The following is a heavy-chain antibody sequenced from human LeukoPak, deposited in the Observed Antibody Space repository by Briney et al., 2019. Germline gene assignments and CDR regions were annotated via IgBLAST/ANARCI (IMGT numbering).Heavy chain of an antibody. CDR3: ASGRESSFDYYYYYMDV. V-gene: IGHV1-2*02. Sequence: ASVKVSCKASGYTFTGYYMRWVRQAPGQGLEWMGWINPNSGGTNYAQKFQGRVTMTRDTSISTAYMELSRLRSDDTAVYYCASGRESSFDYYYYYMDVWGKGATVTVSS. D-gene: IGHD2/OR15-2a*01. CDR2: INPNSGGT. CDR1: GYTFTGYY. J-gene: IGHJ6*03.